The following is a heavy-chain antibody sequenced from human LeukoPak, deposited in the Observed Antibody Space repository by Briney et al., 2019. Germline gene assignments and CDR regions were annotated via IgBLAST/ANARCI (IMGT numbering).Heavy chain of an antibody. Sequence: SETLSLTCTASGGSISSSSYYWGWIRQPPGKGLEWIGSIYYSGSTYYNPSLKSRVTISVDTSKNQFSLKLSSVTAADTAVYYCARAVLSGSYYFDYWGQGTLVTVSS. CDR1: GGSISSSSYY. CDR3: ARAVLSGSYYFDY. D-gene: IGHD1-26*01. V-gene: IGHV4-39*07. CDR2: IYYSGST. J-gene: IGHJ4*02.